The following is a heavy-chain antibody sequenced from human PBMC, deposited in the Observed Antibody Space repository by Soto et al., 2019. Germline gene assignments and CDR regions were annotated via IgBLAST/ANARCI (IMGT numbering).Heavy chain of an antibody. V-gene: IGHV3-7*01. J-gene: IGHJ4*02. CDR1: GFTFSHCW. Sequence: EEHLGESGGGLVQPGGSLRLSCATSGFTFSHCWMSWVRQAPGKGLEWVANINQDGSEQYYVDSVKGRFTVSRDNAKNSLYLEMNSLGAADTAMYYCTKAEMGRYSCSGNSYRRDYWGQGTLVTVSS. CDR3: TKAEMGRYSCSGNSYRRDY. CDR2: INQDGSEQ. D-gene: IGHD6-19*01.